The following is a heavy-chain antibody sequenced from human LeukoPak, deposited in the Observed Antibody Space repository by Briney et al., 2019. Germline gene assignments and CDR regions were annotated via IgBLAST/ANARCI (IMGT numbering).Heavy chain of an antibody. V-gene: IGHV3-30*04. J-gene: IGHJ4*02. CDR3: ARGGGSYFFDY. CDR1: GSTFSRYA. CDR2: ISYDGSSN. D-gene: IGHD2-15*01. Sequence: PGGSLRLSCAASGSTFSRYAMHWVRQAPGKGLEWVSFISYDGSSNYYADSVKGRFTISRDNSKNTLSLQMNSLRADDTAVYYCARGGGSYFFDYWGQGTLVTVSS.